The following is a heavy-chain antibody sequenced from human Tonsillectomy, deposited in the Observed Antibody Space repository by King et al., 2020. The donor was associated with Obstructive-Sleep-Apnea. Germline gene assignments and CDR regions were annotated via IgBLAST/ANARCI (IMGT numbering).Heavy chain of an antibody. CDR3: ARYDDFSHYALDV. D-gene: IGHD3-3*01. J-gene: IGHJ6*02. Sequence: VQLQESGPGLVKPSETLSLTCGVSGGSINSHYWSWIRQPPGKGLEYIGYIYYTGSPNYNPSLKSQVTISVETSKNQFSLKLTSVTAADTAVYYCARYDDFSHYALDVWGQGTTVTVSS. CDR1: GGSINSHY. CDR2: IYYTGSP. V-gene: IGHV4-59*08.